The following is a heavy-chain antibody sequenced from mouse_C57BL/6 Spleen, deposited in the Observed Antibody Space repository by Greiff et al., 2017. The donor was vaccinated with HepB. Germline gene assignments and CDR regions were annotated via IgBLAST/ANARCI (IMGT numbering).Heavy chain of an antibody. CDR3: AVITTVVDPFDY. J-gene: IGHJ2*01. CDR1: GYTFTSYW. CDR2: IYPGSGST. D-gene: IGHD1-1*01. Sequence: QVQLQQPGAELVKPGASVKMSCKASGYTFTSYWITWVKQRPGQGLEWIGDIYPGSGSTNYNEKFKGKATLTVDTSSSTAYMQLSSLTSEDSAVYYCAVITTVVDPFDYWGQGTTLTVSS. V-gene: IGHV1-55*01.